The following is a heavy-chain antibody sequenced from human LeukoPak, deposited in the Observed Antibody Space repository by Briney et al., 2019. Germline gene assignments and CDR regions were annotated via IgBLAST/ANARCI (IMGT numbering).Heavy chain of an antibody. V-gene: IGHV4-34*01. CDR2: INHGGST. CDR3: ARVKPDYYGSGSYFVTRGLPDY. CDR1: GGSFSGYY. Sequence: SETLSLTCSVYGGSFSGYYWSWIRQPPGKGLEWIGEINHGGSTIYKPSLKSRVTISVDTSKNQFSLKLSSVTAADTAVYYCARVKPDYYGSGSYFVTRGLPDYWGQGTLVTVSS. D-gene: IGHD3-10*01. J-gene: IGHJ4*02.